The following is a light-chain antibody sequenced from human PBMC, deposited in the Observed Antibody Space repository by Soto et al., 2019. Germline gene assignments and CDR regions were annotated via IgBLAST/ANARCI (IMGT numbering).Light chain of an antibody. CDR3: QQYNEWPLT. V-gene: IGKV3-15*01. CDR2: FAS. J-gene: IGKJ4*01. CDR1: QTVSNN. Sequence: ERVMTQSPATLSVSPGEKATLSCRASQTVSNNLAWYQQKPGQAPRLLIYFASTRATGIPARFSGSGSGTEFTLTISTLQSEDFAVYYCQQYNEWPLTFGGGTKMETK.